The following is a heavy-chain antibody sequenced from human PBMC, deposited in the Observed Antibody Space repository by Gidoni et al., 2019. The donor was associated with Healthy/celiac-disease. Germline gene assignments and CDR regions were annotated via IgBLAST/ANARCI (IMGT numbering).Heavy chain of an antibody. Sequence: QVQLVESGGGVVQPGRSLRLSCAASGFTFSSYGMHWVRQAPGMGLEWVAVIWYDGSNKYYADSVKGRFTISRDNSKNTLYLQMNSLRAEDTAVYYCARDKEVLLWFGEYLDYWGQGTLVTVSS. CDR3: ARDKEVLLWFGEYLDY. V-gene: IGHV3-33*01. J-gene: IGHJ4*02. D-gene: IGHD3-10*01. CDR2: IWYDGSNK. CDR1: GFTFSSYG.